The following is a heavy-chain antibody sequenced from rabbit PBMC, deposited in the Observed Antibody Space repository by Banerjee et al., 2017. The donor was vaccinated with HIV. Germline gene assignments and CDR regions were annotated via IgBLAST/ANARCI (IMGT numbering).Heavy chain of an antibody. V-gene: IGHV1S40*01. Sequence: QSLEESGGDLVKPGASLTLTCTASGFSFSNGYVMCWVRQAPGKGLEWIACINTISGDTVYATWAKGRFTISKTSSTTVTLQMTSLTAADTATYFCARDTGGYVGYDLWGQGTLVTVS. D-gene: IGHD7-1*01. CDR2: INTISGDT. J-gene: IGHJ3*01. CDR1: GFSFSNGYV. CDR3: ARDTGGYVGYDL.